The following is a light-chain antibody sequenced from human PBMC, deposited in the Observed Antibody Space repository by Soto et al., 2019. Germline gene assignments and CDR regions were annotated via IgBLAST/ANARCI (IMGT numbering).Light chain of an antibody. Sequence: EIVLTQSPGTLSLSPGERATLSCRASQSVSSSYLAWYQQRPGQAPRLLIYTASSRATGIPDRFSGSGSGTDFTLTISRLEPEDFAVYHCQQRSNWPSITFGQGTRLEIK. CDR1: QSVSSSY. CDR3: QQRSNWPSIT. J-gene: IGKJ5*01. CDR2: TAS. V-gene: IGKV3D-20*02.